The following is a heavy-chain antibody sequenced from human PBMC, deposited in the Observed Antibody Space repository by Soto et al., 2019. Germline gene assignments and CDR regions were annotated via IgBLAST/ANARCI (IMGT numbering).Heavy chain of an antibody. CDR2: ISYDGKDK. Sequence: QVQLVESGGGVVQPGRPLRLSCEASGFNFGYYGMHWVRQAPGKGLEWVAIISYDGKDKYYRDSVKGRFTISRDNSKNALLLQMNSLKPEDTGVYYCAKKRIGGYCSTNRCYVIQHGGQCTLVTVYS. CDR1: GFNFGYYG. CDR3: AKKRIGGYCSTNRCYVIQH. D-gene: IGHD2-2*01. J-gene: IGHJ1*01. V-gene: IGHV3-30*18.